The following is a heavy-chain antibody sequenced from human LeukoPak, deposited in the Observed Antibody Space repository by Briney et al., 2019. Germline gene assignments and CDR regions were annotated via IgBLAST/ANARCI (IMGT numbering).Heavy chain of an antibody. Sequence: PSETLSLTCTVSGGSISSYYWSWIRQPPGKGLEWIGYIYNSGSTNYNPPLRSRVTISVDTSKKQFSLKLSSVTAADTAMYYCATSSHDLLDTDYWGQGTLVTVSS. J-gene: IGHJ4*02. CDR1: GGSISSYY. V-gene: IGHV4-59*01. CDR2: IYNSGST. D-gene: IGHD3-22*01. CDR3: ATSSHDLLDTDY.